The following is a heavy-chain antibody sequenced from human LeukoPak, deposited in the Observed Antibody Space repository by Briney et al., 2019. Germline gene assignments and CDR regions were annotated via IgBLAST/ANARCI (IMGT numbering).Heavy chain of an antibody. CDR1: GGSISSGDYY. J-gene: IGHJ5*02. V-gene: IGHV4-30-4*01. Sequence: SETLSLTCTVSGGSISSGDYYWRWIRQPPGKGLEWIGYIYYSGSTYYNPSLKSRVTISVDTSKNQFSLKLSSVTAADTAVYYCARGTSGTGWFDPWGQGTLVTVAS. CDR3: ARGTSGTGWFDP. D-gene: IGHD3/OR15-3a*01. CDR2: IYYSGST.